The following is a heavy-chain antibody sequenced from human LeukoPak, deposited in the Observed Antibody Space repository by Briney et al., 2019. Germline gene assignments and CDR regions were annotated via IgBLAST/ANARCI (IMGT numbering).Heavy chain of an antibody. CDR1: GFTVITND. CDR3: ARGVEPLAANTLAY. Sequence: PGGSLRLSCAASGFTVITNDMTWVRQAPGEGLEWGSVLYSYGNTKYADSVQGRFTISRDNSKNTLYLEMNSLSPDDTAVYYCARGVEPLAANTLAYWGQGTLVTVSS. J-gene: IGHJ4*02. V-gene: IGHV3-53*01. CDR2: LYSYGNT. D-gene: IGHD3-16*01.